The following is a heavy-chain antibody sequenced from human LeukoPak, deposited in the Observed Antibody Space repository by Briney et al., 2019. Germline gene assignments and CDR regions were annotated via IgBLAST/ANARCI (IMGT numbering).Heavy chain of an antibody. CDR2: ISYDGSNK. D-gene: IGHD3-22*01. CDR1: GFTFSSYG. J-gene: IGHJ4*02. CDR3: ARGPKYYYDDSAYYYGYFDY. V-gene: IGHV3-30*03. Sequence: GSLRLSCAASGFTFSSYGMHWVRQAPGKGLEWVAVISYDGSNKYYADSVEGRFTISRDNSKSTLYLQMNSLRAEDTAMYYCARGPKYYYDDSAYYYGYFDYWGQGTLVSVCS.